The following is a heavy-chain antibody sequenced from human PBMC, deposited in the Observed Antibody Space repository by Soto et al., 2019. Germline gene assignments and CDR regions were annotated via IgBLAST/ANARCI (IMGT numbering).Heavy chain of an antibody. Sequence: RGESLKISCKGSGYSFTSYWIGWVRQMPGKGLEWMGIIYPGDSDTRYSPSFQGQVTISADKSISTAYLQWSSLKASDTAMYYCARRDGDGVVIIGGRFDPWGQGTLVTVSS. CDR3: ARRDGDGVVIIGGRFDP. CDR1: GYSFTSYW. J-gene: IGHJ5*02. D-gene: IGHD3-3*01. V-gene: IGHV5-51*01. CDR2: IYPGDSDT.